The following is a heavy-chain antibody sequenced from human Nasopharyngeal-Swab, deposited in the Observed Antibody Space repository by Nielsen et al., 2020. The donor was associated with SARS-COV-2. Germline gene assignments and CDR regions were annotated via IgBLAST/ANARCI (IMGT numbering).Heavy chain of an antibody. CDR2: IYSGGST. CDR3: AGEWLMFEVGAGGLGY. D-gene: IGHD1-26*01. CDR1: GFSVSRNY. J-gene: IGHJ4*02. Sequence: GESLKISCAASGFSVSRNYMSWVRQAPGKGLEWVSVIYSGGSTYYADSVKGRFTISRDNSKNTLYLQMNSLRAEDTAVYYCAGEWLMFEVGAGGLGYWGQGTLVTVSS. V-gene: IGHV3-53*01.